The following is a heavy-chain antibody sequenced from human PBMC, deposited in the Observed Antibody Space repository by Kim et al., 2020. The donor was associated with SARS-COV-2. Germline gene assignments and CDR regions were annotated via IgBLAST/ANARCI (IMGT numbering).Heavy chain of an antibody. CDR3: ATMTTYYYYDSSGYFDY. J-gene: IGHJ4*02. V-gene: IGHV3-74*01. D-gene: IGHD3-22*01. Sequence: GGSLRLSCAASGFTFSSYWMHWVRQAPGKGLVWVSRINSDGSSTSYADSVKGRFTISRDNAKNTLYLQMNSLRAEDTAVYYCATMTTYYYYDSSGYFDYWGQGTLVTVSS. CDR2: INSDGSST. CDR1: GFTFSSYW.